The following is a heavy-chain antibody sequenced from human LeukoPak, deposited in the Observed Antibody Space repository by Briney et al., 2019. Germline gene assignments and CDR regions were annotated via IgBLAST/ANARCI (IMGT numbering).Heavy chain of an antibody. CDR1: GFTFSSYG. CDR2: ISYDGSNK. CDR3: AKDRSLDY. Sequence: GGSLRLSCAASGFTFSSYGMHWVRQAPGKGLEWVAVISYDGSNKYYADSVKGRFAISRDNSKNTLYLQMNSLRAEDTAVYYCAKDRSLDYWGQGTLVTVSS. V-gene: IGHV3-30*18. J-gene: IGHJ4*02.